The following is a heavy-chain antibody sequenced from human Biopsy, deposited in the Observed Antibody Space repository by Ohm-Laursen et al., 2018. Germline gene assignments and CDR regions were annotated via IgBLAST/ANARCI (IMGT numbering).Heavy chain of an antibody. V-gene: IGHV3-33*01. CDR1: GFTFKNDN. CDR2: IYNDGINE. D-gene: IGHD5/OR15-5a*01. J-gene: IGHJ2*01. Sequence: SLRLSCAASGFTFKNDNMHWVRQAPGKGLEWVAAIYNDGINEYYADSVKGRFTISRDDSKNTLYLQMNSLRVENTAVFYCARDLRGHWFFDLWGRGTLVTVSS. CDR3: ARDLRGHWFFDL.